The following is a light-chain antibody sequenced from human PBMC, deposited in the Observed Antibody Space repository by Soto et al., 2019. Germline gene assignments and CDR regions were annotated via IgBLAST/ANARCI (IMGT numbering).Light chain of an antibody. J-gene: IGKJ4*01. CDR1: QSVTSSY. CDR2: GVS. CDR3: QQYGDSPLT. V-gene: IGKV3-20*01. Sequence: EIVLTQSPGTVSLSPGERATRSCRASQSVTSSYLAWYQQKPGQAPRLLIYGVSSRATGIPDRFSGSGAGTDFTLTISRLEPEDFAVYYCQQYGDSPLTFGGGTKVDIK.